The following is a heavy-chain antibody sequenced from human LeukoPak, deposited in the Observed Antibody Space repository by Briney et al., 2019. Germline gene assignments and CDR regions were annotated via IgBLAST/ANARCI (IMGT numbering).Heavy chain of an antibody. V-gene: IGHV1-2*02. CDR2: INPNSGGT. D-gene: IGHD5-18*01. CDR1: GYTFTGYY. Sequence: ASVKVSCKASGYTFTGYYMHWVRQAPGQGLEWMGWINPNSGGTNYAQKFKGRVTMTRDTSISTAYMELSRLRSDDTAVYYCARDSSTGYSYGYLSNWFDPWGQGTLVTVSS. J-gene: IGHJ5*02. CDR3: ARDSSTGYSYGYLSNWFDP.